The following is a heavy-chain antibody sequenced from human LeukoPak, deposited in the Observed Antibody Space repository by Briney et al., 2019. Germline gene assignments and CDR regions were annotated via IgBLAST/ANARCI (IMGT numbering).Heavy chain of an antibody. Sequence: SETLSLNCDVSGDSITNGDYWAWIRQSPGQGLEWIGSVYHSGSTHYNPSLKSRLIISVDTTKNQFSLNLNTLTAADTAIYYCARNVSRADVVISANSPSNWFDPWGQGVLVTVSS. CDR2: VYHSGST. CDR3: ARNVSRADVVISANSPSNWFDP. D-gene: IGHD2-2*01. J-gene: IGHJ5*02. CDR1: GDSITNGDY. V-gene: IGHV4-38-2*01.